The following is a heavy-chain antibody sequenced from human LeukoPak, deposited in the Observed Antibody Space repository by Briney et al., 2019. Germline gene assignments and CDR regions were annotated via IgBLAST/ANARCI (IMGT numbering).Heavy chain of an antibody. D-gene: IGHD2-15*01. CDR2: IYYSGST. V-gene: IGHV4-59*01. Sequence: PSETLSLTCTVSGDSISTYSWTWLRQPPGKGVEWIGYIYYSGSTNYNPSLKSRITISVDTSKRQISLKLSSVTAADTAVYYCARGARDGVVGWFDPWGQGTLVTVSS. CDR1: GDSISTYS. CDR3: ARGARDGVVGWFDP. J-gene: IGHJ5*02.